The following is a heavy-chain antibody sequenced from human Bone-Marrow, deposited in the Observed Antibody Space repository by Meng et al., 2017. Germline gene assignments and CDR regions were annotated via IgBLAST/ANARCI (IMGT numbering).Heavy chain of an antibody. CDR2: IWYDGSNK. D-gene: IGHD1-7*01. V-gene: IGHV3-33*03. J-gene: IGHJ5*02. CDR3: AKDIGSVGLELYNWFDP. CDR1: GFTFSSYG. Sequence: GGSLRLSCAASGFTFSSYGMHWVRQAPGKGLEWVAVIWYDGSNKYYADSVKGRFTISRDNAKNSLYLQMNSLRAEDTALYYCAKDIGSVGLELYNWFDPWGQGTLVTVSS.